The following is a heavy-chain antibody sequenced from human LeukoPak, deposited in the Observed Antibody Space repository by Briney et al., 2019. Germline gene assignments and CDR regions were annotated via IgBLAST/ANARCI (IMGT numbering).Heavy chain of an antibody. Sequence: PGGSLRLSCAASGFTLSSYWMSWVRQAPGKGLEWVANIKQDGSEKYYVDSVKGRFTISRDNAKNSLYLHMNSLKTEDTAVYHCTRFPPYSGSYREIGDGFDIWGQGTMVTVSS. D-gene: IGHD1-26*01. CDR3: TRFPPYSGSYREIGDGFDI. V-gene: IGHV3-7*03. CDR1: GFTLSSYW. CDR2: IKQDGSEK. J-gene: IGHJ3*02.